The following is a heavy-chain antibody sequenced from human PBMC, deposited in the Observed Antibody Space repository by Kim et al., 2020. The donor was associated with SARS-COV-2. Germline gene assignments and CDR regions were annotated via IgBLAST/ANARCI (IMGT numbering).Heavy chain of an antibody. V-gene: IGHV4-59*01. D-gene: IGHD6-6*01. CDR2: IYYSGST. Sequence: SETLSLTCTVSGGSISSYYWSWIRQPPGKGLEWIGYIYYSGSTNYNPSLKSRVTISVDTSKNQFSLKLSSVTAADTAVYYCARDWVAARPRQYAFDIWGQGTMVTVSS. CDR3: ARDWVAARPRQYAFDI. J-gene: IGHJ3*02. CDR1: GGSISSYY.